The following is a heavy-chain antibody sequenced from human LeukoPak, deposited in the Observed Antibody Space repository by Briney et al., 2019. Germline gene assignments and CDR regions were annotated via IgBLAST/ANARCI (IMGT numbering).Heavy chain of an antibody. CDR1: GYNFNTYA. CDR2: ISAYNGNT. V-gene: IGHV1-18*01. CDR3: ARLVSSTYYFDY. J-gene: IGHJ4*02. D-gene: IGHD5/OR15-5a*01. Sequence: ASVKVSCRTSGYNFNTYAISWVRQAPGQGLEWMGWISAYNGNTNYAQKVQDRVTMTTDTSTSTAYMELRSLRSDDTAVYYCARLVSSTYYFDYWGQGTLVTVSS.